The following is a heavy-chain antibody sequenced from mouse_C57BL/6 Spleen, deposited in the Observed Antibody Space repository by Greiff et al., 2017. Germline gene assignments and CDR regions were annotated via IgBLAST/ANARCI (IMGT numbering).Heavy chain of an antibody. V-gene: IGHV1-4*01. CDR1: GYTFTSYT. CDR2: INPSSGYT. CDR3: ARDGYDVVSPFAY. Sequence: VQLQQSGAELARPGASVKMSCKASGYTFTSYTMHWVKQRPGQGLEWIGYINPSSGYTKYNQKFKDQATMTADKSSSTAYMQLSSLTSDDSAVYYCARDGYDVVSPFAYWGQGTLVTVSA. J-gene: IGHJ3*01. D-gene: IGHD2-2*01.